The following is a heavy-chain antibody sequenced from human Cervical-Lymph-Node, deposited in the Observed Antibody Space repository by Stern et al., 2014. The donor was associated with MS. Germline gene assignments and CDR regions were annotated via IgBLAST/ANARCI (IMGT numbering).Heavy chain of an antibody. Sequence: MQLVQSGAEVKKPGASVKVSCKASGYTFTSYAMHWVRQAPGQRLEWMGWINAGNGNTKYSQKFQGRVTITRDTSASTAYMELSSLRSEDTAVYYCARSTGVDNYYFDYWGQGTLVTVSS. CDR2: INAGNGNT. D-gene: IGHD3-3*01. V-gene: IGHV1-3*01. J-gene: IGHJ4*02. CDR3: ARSTGVDNYYFDY. CDR1: GYTFTSYA.